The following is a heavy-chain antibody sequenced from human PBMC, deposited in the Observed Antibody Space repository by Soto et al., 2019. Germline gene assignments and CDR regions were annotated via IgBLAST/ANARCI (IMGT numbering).Heavy chain of an antibody. D-gene: IGHD2-21*02. Sequence: ASVNVSCKSSGYTFTGYYMHWVRQPPGQGLEWMGWINPNSGGTNYAQKFQGWVTMTRDTSISTADMELSRLRSDDTAVYYCARDRVVVVTADNYYYYGMDVWGQGTTVTVSS. J-gene: IGHJ6*02. CDR3: ARDRVVVVTADNYYYYGMDV. CDR1: GYTFTGYY. CDR2: INPNSGGT. V-gene: IGHV1-2*04.